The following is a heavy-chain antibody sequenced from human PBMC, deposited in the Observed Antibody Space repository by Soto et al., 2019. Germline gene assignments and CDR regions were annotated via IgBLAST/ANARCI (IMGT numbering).Heavy chain of an antibody. D-gene: IGHD1-1*01. J-gene: IGHJ3*02. CDR1: GFPFSTYG. V-gene: IGHV3-33*01. Sequence: HPGGSLRLSCAVSGFPFSTYGFHWVRQPPGKGLEWVAVIVSDGSAKYHADSVEGRFTISRDNSKDTLYLQMNSLRAEDTAVYYCARDDAFGNENGFDIWGQGTMVTVSS. CDR3: ARDDAFGNENGFDI. CDR2: IVSDGSAK.